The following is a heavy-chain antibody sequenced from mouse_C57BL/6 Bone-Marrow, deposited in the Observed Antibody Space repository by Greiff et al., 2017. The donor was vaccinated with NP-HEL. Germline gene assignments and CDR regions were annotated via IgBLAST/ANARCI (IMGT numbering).Heavy chain of an antibody. CDR2: IHTSSGST. V-gene: IGHV1-64*01. J-gene: IGHJ1*03. CDR1: GFTFTSYW. D-gene: IGHD2-14*01. CDR3: ARRVRRPLYWYFDV. Sequence: QVQLQQPGAELVKPGASVKLSCTASGFTFTSYWMHWVQQSPGQGLEWIGFIHTSSGSTNYTETFKSKATLTVDKSSSTAYMQLSSLTSEDSAVYYCARRVRRPLYWYFDVWGTGTRVTVSS.